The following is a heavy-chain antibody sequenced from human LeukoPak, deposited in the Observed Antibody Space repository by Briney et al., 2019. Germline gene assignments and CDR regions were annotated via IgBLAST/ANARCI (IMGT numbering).Heavy chain of an antibody. J-gene: IGHJ4*02. CDR2: ISSSSSYI. V-gene: IGHV3-21*01. CDR1: GFTFSSYS. CDR3: AREGTDYGDYAVDPRIGY. D-gene: IGHD4-17*01. Sequence: GGSLRLSCAASGFTFSSYSMNWVRQAPGKGLEWVSSISSSSSYIYYADSVKGRFTISRDNAKNSLYLQMNSLRAEDTAVYYCAREGTDYGDYAVDPRIGYWGQGTLVTVSS.